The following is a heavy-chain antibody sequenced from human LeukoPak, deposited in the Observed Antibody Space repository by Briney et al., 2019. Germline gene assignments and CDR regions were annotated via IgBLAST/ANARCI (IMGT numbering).Heavy chain of an antibody. CDR2: IYPGDSDT. D-gene: IGHD3-10*01. CDR1: GYSFTSYW. V-gene: IGHV5-51*01. Sequence: GESLKISCKGSGYSFTSYWIGWVRQMPGKGLEWMGIIYPGDSDTRYSPSFQGQVTISADKSISTAYLQWSSLKASDTAMYYCARLIYGSGSYSHYGVDVWGQGTTVTVSS. J-gene: IGHJ6*02. CDR3: ARLIYGSGSYSHYGVDV.